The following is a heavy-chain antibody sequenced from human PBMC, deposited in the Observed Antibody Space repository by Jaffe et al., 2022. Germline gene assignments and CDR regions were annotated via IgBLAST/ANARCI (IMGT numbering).Heavy chain of an antibody. J-gene: IGHJ4*02. V-gene: IGHV4-38-2*02. Sequence: QVQLQESGPGLVKPSETLSLTCAVSGYSISSGYYWGWIRQPPGKGLEWIGSIYHSGSTYYNPSLKSRVTISVDTSKNQFSLKLSSVTAADTAVYYCARDHYYGSGSYQDYWGQGTLVTVSS. CDR3: ARDHYYGSGSYQDY. CDR2: IYHSGST. D-gene: IGHD3-10*01. CDR1: GYSISSGYY.